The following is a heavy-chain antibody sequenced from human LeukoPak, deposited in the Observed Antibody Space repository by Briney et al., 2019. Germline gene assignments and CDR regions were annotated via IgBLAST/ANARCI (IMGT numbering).Heavy chain of an antibody. CDR2: INPNSGGT. J-gene: IGHJ4*02. CDR3: ARYNWNSYLFDY. Sequence: ASVKVSCKASGHTFTNYYMHWVRQAPGQGLEWMGWINPNSGGTNYAQKFQGRVTMTRDTSISTAYMEQCRLRSDDTAVYYCARYNWNSYLFDYWGQGTLVTVSS. CDR1: GHTFTNYY. V-gene: IGHV1-2*02. D-gene: IGHD1-7*01.